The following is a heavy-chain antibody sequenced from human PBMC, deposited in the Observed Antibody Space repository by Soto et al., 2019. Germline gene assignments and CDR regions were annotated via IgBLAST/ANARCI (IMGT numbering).Heavy chain of an antibody. V-gene: IGHV6-1*01. Sequence: QTRSLSCAISVVSVSSNTASSNWSRQPPSRGLAWLGRTYFRSKWYNDYAVSVQSRIIINPDTSNTPFSLQLTSVTPEDPAVYFCATGDNQGPKPVSTLAPWGKEIMVTAS. CDR2: TYFRSKWYN. CDR1: VVSVSSNTAS. J-gene: IGHJ5*02. D-gene: IGHD1-1*01. CDR3: ATGDNQGPKPVSTLAP.